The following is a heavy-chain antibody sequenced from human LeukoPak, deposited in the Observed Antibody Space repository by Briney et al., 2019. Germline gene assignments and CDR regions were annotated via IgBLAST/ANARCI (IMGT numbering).Heavy chain of an antibody. J-gene: IGHJ3*02. CDR2: ISSSGSTI. V-gene: IGHV3-11*01. D-gene: IGHD3-3*01. CDR1: GFTFSDYY. CDR3: ARDDFGITIFGVVIDVDDAFDI. Sequence: GGSLRLSCAASGFTFSDYYMSWIRQAPGKGLEWVSYISSSGSTIYYADSVKGRFTISRDNAKNSLYLQMNSLRVEDTAVYYCARDDFGITIFGVVIDVDDAFDIWGQGTMVTVSS.